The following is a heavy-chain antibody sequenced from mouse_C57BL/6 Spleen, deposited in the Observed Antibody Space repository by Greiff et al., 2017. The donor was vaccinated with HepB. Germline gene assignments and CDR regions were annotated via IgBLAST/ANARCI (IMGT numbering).Heavy chain of an antibody. J-gene: IGHJ2*01. CDR2: IYPSDSET. CDR1: GYTFTSYW. V-gene: IGHV1-61*01. D-gene: IGHD2-1*01. Sequence: QVQLKQPGAELVRPGSSVKLSCKASGYTFTSYWMDWVKQRPGQGLEWIGNIYPSDSETHYNQKFKDKATLTVDKSSSTAYMQLSSLTSEDSAVYYCARWDGNYDYFDYWGQGTTLTVSS. CDR3: ARWDGNYDYFDY.